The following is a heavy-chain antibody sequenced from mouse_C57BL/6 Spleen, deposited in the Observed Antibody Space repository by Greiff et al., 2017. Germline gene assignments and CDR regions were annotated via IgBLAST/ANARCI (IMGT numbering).Heavy chain of an antibody. CDR2: FYPGSGSI. CDR3: ARHEALYSNYRSWFAY. V-gene: IGHV1-62-2*01. Sequence: QVQLQQPGAELVKPGASVKLSCKASGYTFTSYWMHWVKQRSGQGLEWIGWFYPGSGSIKYNEKFKDKATLTADKSSSTVYMELSRMTSEDSAVYFCARHEALYSNYRSWFAYWGQGTLVTVSA. CDR1: GYTFTSYW. J-gene: IGHJ3*01. D-gene: IGHD2-5*01.